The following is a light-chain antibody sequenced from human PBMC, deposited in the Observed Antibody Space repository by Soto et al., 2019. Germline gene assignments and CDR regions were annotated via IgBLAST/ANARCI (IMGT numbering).Light chain of an antibody. CDR2: DAS. J-gene: IGKJ4*01. CDR1: QGISSA. Sequence: AIQLTKYTSSLSASVGDRVTITCRASQGISSALAWYQHKSGDAPKSLIYDASSLESGVPSRFSGSGSGTDFTLTISSLQAEDFATYYCQQFNSYPLTFGGGTKVDIK. V-gene: IGKV1-13*02. CDR3: QQFNSYPLT.